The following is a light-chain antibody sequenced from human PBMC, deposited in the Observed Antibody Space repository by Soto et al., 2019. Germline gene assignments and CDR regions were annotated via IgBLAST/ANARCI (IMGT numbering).Light chain of an antibody. CDR1: SSDVGGYNY. Sequence: QSALTQPPSASGSPGQSVTISCTGTSSDVGGYNYVSWYQQHPGKAPKLMIYEVSKRPSGVPDRFSGSKSGNTASLTVSGQHEEDEADYCCSSYAGSTILFGGGTKLTVL. CDR3: SSYAGSTIL. V-gene: IGLV2-8*01. J-gene: IGLJ2*01. CDR2: EVS.